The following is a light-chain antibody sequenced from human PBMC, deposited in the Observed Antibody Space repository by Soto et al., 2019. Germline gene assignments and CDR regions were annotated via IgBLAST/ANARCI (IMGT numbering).Light chain of an antibody. J-gene: IGKJ1*01. CDR1: QGINDY. Sequence: DIQMTQSPSSLSASVGDRVTLTCRTSQGINDYLNWYQMKPGEAPKLLIYAASALQSGIPSRFSGSASGTEFTLTITSLQHEDFDTYYCQQSYNFPRTFGQGTKVEVK. CDR2: AAS. CDR3: QQSYNFPRT. V-gene: IGKV1-39*01.